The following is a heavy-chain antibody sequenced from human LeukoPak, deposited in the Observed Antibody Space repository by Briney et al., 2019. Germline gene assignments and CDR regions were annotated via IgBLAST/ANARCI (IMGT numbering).Heavy chain of an antibody. J-gene: IGHJ6*03. V-gene: IGHV3-23*01. CDR3: ARASYSQDYYYMDV. D-gene: IGHD5-18*01. CDR2: ISGSGVTT. Sequence: GGSLRLSCAASGFTLSNYAMGWVRQAPGKGLEWVSLISGSGVTTYYADSVKGRFTISRDNSKNTLYLQMNSLRAEDTAVYYCARASYSQDYYYMDVWGKGTTVTVSS. CDR1: GFTLSNYA.